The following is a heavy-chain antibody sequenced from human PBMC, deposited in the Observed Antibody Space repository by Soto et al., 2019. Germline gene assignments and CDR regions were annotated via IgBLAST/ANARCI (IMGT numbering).Heavy chain of an antibody. J-gene: IGHJ5*02. D-gene: IGHD6-6*01. CDR3: ARGSFSSSSSWFDP. Sequence: SKTLSLTCTVSGGSISSGGYYLSWIRQHPGKGLEWIGYIYYSGRTYYNPSLHSRVSIAVDTTENQFSLKLTSVTAADTSVYYCARGSFSSSSSWFDPWGRGTPVTVS. V-gene: IGHV4-31*03. CDR2: IYYSGRT. CDR1: GGSISSGGYY.